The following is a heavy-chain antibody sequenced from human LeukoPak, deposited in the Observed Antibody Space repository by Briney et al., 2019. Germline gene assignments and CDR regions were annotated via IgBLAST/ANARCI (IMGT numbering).Heavy chain of an antibody. CDR2: IYYSGSA. V-gene: IGHV4-59*11. CDR3: AGVRPLTVLDV. Sequence: SETLSLTCTVSGGSISSHYWSWIRQPPGKGLEWIGYIYYSGSANYNPSLKSRVTISVDTSKNQFSLKLSSVTAADTAVYYCAGVRPLTVLDVWGKGATVTVSS. J-gene: IGHJ6*04. CDR1: GGSISSHY. D-gene: IGHD3-10*02.